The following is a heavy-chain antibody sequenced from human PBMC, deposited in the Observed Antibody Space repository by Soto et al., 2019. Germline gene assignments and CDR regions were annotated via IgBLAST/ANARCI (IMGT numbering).Heavy chain of an antibody. D-gene: IGHD6-19*01. CDR3: ASDRKIAVAGTSNYFYYGLDV. Sequence: EVQLVESGGGLVKPGGSLRLSCAASGFIVTSYTVNWVRQAPGKGLEWVSSISGSSTYIYYADSVKGRFTISRDNAKNSLSLQLNSLRAEATAVYYCASDRKIAVAGTSNYFYYGLDVWGQGTTVTVSS. J-gene: IGHJ6*02. CDR2: ISGSSTYI. V-gene: IGHV3-21*01. CDR1: GFIVTSYT.